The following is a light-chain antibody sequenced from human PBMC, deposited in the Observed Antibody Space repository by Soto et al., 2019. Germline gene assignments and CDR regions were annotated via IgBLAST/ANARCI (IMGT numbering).Light chain of an antibody. J-gene: IGKJ5*01. Sequence: IPLPQSPSSLAASVGDRLTLTCRASRNVSIYLNWYQHKPGKGPTLLIHATSNLQIGVPSRFSGSGSGTEFTLTISSLEPEDFGTYYCQQSYKMPSFGQGTRLEI. CDR1: RNVSIY. V-gene: IGKV1-39*01. CDR2: ATS. CDR3: QQSYKMPS.